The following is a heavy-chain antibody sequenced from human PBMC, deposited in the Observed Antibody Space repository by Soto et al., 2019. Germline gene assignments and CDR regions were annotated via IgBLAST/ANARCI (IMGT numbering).Heavy chain of an antibody. CDR3: AIDWSAAGTFND. Sequence: QVQLVQSGAEVKKPGASVKVSCKASGYTFNSYGINWVRQAPGQGLEWMGWISAHNGNTNYAQKLQGRVTMTTETSTSAADMELRSLRSDGTAVYYAAIDWSAAGTFNDWGQGTLVTVSS. CDR2: ISAHNGNT. V-gene: IGHV1-18*01. CDR1: GYTFNSYG. D-gene: IGHD6-25*01. J-gene: IGHJ4*02.